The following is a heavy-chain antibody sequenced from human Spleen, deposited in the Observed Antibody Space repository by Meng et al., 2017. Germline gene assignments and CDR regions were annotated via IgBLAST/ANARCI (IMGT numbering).Heavy chain of an antibody. Sequence: ASVKVSCKASGYIFTTEYINWVRQAPGQGLEWMGIINPSGDTTDYAQKFQGRVTMTRDTSTSTVYMELNSLKSEDTAMYYCARASGSSTWYDVDYWGQGTLVTVSS. V-gene: IGHV1-46*01. J-gene: IGHJ4*02. CDR1: GYIFTTEY. D-gene: IGHD6-13*01. CDR2: INPSGDTT. CDR3: ARASGSSTWYDVDY.